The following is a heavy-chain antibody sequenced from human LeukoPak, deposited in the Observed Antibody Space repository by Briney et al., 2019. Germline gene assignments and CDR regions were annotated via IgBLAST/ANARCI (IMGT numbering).Heavy chain of an antibody. CDR3: ASVSVAGNRFGY. V-gene: IGHV4-39*07. CDR2: IYYSGIT. J-gene: IGHJ4*02. CDR1: GGSISSSSYY. D-gene: IGHD6-19*01. Sequence: SATLSLTCPVSGGSISSSSYYCGWIRQPPGKGLEWIGSIYYSGITYYTPSLKSRVTISVDTSKNQFSLKLSSVTAADAAVYYCASVSVAGNRFGYWGQGTLVTVSS.